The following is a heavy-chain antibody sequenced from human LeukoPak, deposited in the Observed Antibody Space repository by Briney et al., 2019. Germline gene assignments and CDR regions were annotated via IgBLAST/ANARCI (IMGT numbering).Heavy chain of an antibody. J-gene: IGHJ4*02. CDR1: GFTFNSYA. CDR3: AKDLVRNSVHIVVVVAARASFDY. D-gene: IGHD2-15*01. CDR2: ISGSGGST. V-gene: IGHV3-23*01. Sequence: AGGSLRLSCAASGFTFNSYAMNWVRQAPGKGLEWVSAISGSGGSTYYADSVKGRFTISRDNSKNTLYLQMNSLRAEDTAVYYCAKDLVRNSVHIVVVVAARASFDYWGQGTLVTVSS.